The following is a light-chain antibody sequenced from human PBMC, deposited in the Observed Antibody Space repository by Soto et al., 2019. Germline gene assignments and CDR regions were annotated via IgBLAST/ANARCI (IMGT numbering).Light chain of an antibody. CDR2: EVS. V-gene: IGLV2-8*01. CDR3: SSYAGSNIYV. CDR1: SSDVGGYNY. J-gene: IGLJ1*01. Sequence: QSVLTQPPSASESPGQSVTISCTGTSSDVGGYNYVSWYQQHPGKAPKLMIYEVSKRPSGVPDRFSGSKSGNTASLTVSGLQAEDEADYYCSSYAGSNIYVFGTGTELTVL.